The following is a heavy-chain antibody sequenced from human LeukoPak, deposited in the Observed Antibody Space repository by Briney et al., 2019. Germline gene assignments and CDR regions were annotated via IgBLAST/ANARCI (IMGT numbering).Heavy chain of an antibody. CDR1: GGSMSSSTYY. CDR3: RIRGYSYVHDY. CDR2: MYYSGST. D-gene: IGHD5-18*01. J-gene: IGHJ4*02. Sequence: SETLSLTCTVSGGSMSSSTYYWGWIRQPPGKGLEWIGSMYYSGSTNYNPSLESRVTISEDQSKNQFSLKLTSVTAADTAVYYCRIRGYSYVHDYWGQGTLVTVSS. V-gene: IGHV4-39*07.